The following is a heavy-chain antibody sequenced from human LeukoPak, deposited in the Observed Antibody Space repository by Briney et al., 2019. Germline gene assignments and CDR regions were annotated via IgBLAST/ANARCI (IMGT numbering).Heavy chain of an antibody. CDR1: GASVSSGNW. D-gene: IGHD2-15*01. CDR2: ILYTGDT. V-gene: IGHV4-4*02. CDR3: ARAQRGCSANSCYLDP. Sequence: SETLSLTCAVSGASVSSGNWWNWARPSPGKGLEWIAEILYTGDTNYNPSLRSRVTLSIDNSNNEASLELASVTAADSAVYYCARAQRGCSANSCYLDPWGPGILVTVSS. J-gene: IGHJ5*02.